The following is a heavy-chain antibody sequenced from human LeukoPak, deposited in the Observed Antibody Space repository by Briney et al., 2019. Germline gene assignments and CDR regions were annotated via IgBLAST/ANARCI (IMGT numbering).Heavy chain of an antibody. CDR2: INPNSGGT. CDR1: GYTFTGYY. J-gene: IGHJ5*02. D-gene: IGHD3-22*01. Sequence: ASVKVSCKASGYTFTGYYMLWVRQAPGQGLEWMGRINPNSGGTNYAQKFQGRVTMTRDTSISTAYLQWSSLKASDTAMYYCARQGVYYDSSGYHTENWFDPWGQGTLVTVSS. CDR3: ARQGVYYDSSGYHTENWFDP. V-gene: IGHV1-2*06.